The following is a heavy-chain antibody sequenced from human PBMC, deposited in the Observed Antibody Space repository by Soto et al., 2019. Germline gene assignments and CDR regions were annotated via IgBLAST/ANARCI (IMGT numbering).Heavy chain of an antibody. V-gene: IGHV3-53*01. CDR3: ARDHKYNWFDP. CDR2: IYSGGST. Sequence: GGSLRLSCAASGFTVSSNYMSWVRQAPGKGLEWVSVIYSGGSTYYADSVKGRFTISRDNSKNTLYLQMNSLRAEDTAVYYCARDHKYNWFDPWGQGTLVTVSS. J-gene: IGHJ5*02. CDR1: GFTVSSNY.